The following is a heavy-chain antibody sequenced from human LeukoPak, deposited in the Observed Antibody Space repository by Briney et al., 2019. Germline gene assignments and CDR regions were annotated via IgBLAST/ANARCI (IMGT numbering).Heavy chain of an antibody. J-gene: IGHJ3*01. CDR2: LTASGGTT. V-gene: IGHV3-23*01. CDR1: GFTFSSFA. D-gene: IGHD2-8*02. CDR3: ALLVTFDAFDL. Sequence: GGSLRLSCAASGFTFSSFAMNWVRQAPGKGLEWVSGLTASGGTTYYADSVKGRFTISRDNSKNTLYLQMNSLRAEDTAVYYCALLVTFDAFDLWGQGTMVTVSS.